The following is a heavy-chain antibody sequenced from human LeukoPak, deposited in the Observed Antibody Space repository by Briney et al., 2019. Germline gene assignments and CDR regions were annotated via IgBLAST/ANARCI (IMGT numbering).Heavy chain of an antibody. V-gene: IGHV3-7*01. J-gene: IGHJ4*02. CDR3: ARDLSGIAGYTYGRGIDY. D-gene: IGHD5-18*01. Sequence: GESLRLSCAASGFTFTTYWMTWVRQAPGKGLEWVASINQDGTEKYYVDAVKGRFTISRDNAKTSLYLQMNSLRAEDTAVYYCARDLSGIAGYTYGRGIDYWGQGTLVTVSS. CDR1: GFTFTTYW. CDR2: INQDGTEK.